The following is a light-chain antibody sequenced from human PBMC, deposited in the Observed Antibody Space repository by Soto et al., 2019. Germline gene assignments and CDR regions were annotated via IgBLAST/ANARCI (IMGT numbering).Light chain of an antibody. CDR2: GAS. CDR3: QQYKDWPTT. J-gene: IGKJ1*01. Sequence: EIVLTQFPGTLSLSPGERATLSCRASQSVSSSYLAWYQQKPGQAPRLLVYGASTRATGIPARFSGSGAGTDFTLTITSLQSEDFGVYFCQQYKDWPTTFGQGTKVDI. CDR1: QSVSSSY. V-gene: IGKV3-15*01.